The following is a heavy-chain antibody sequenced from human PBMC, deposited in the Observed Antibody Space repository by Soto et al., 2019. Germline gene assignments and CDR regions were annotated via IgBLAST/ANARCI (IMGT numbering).Heavy chain of an antibody. Sequence: GESLKISCKGPGYSFTSYWISWVRQMPGKGLEWMGRIDPSDSYTNYSPSFQGHVTISADKSTSTAYLQWSSLKASDTAMYYCARLPIAARASYYYYYGMDVWGQGTTVTVSS. D-gene: IGHD6-6*01. V-gene: IGHV5-10-1*01. J-gene: IGHJ6*02. CDR1: GYSFTSYW. CDR2: IDPSDSYT. CDR3: ARLPIAARASYYYYYGMDV.